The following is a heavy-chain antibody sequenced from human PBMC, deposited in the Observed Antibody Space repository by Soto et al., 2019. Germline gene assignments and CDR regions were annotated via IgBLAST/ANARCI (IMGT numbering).Heavy chain of an antibody. Sequence: EVQLVESGGGLAQPGRSLRLSCTSSGFTFDHYAMTWFRQAPGKGLEWVGFITSKAYGGTTEYAASVKGRFTISRDXXXXXXXXXXXXXXXXXXXXXXXXXXXXXXXXXXXYPFDYWGQGALVTVSS. D-gene: IGHD3-16*01. CDR3: XXXXXXXXXXXXYPFDY. CDR1: GFTFDHYA. V-gene: IGHV3-49*03. J-gene: IGHJ4*02. CDR2: ITSKAYGGTT.